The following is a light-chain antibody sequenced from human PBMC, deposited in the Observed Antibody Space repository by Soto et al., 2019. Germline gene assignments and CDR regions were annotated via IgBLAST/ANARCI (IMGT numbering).Light chain of an antibody. CDR1: SDINVGSYN. CDR2: YYSDSDK. Sequence: QLVLTQPPSSSASPGESARLTCTLPSDINVGSYNIYWYQQKPGSPPRYLLYYYSDSDKGQCTGVPSLFSGSKDASANTGLLLISGLQSEDEADYYCMIWPSNAHVVFGGGTKLTVL. J-gene: IGLJ2*01. V-gene: IGLV5-37*01. CDR3: MIWPSNAHVV.